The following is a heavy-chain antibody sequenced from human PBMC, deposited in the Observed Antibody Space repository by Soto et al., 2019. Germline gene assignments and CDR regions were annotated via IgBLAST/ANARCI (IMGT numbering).Heavy chain of an antibody. J-gene: IGHJ6*02. CDR3: ARDKAALIQLWDTYYAMDF. CDR1: GFTFSDYY. D-gene: IGHD5-18*01. V-gene: IGHV3-11*01. CDR2: ISSSGSTI. Sequence: GGSLRLACAASGFTFSDYYMSWIRQAPGKGLEWVSYISSSGSTIYYADSVKGRFTISRDNAKNSLYLQMNSLRAEDTAVYYCARDKAALIQLWDTYYAMDFSGPAPTLTVSS.